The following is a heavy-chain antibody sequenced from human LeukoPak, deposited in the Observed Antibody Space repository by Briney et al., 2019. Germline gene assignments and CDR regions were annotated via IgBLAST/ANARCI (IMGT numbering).Heavy chain of an antibody. Sequence: ASVKVSCKTSGYTFSGFYIHWVRQAPGQGLEWMGWMNPNSGDTNYAEKFQGRVTMTRDTSFNTAYMELSRLTSGDTAVYYCARSRRDGYNSDFDNWGQGTLVTVSS. J-gene: IGHJ4*02. CDR1: GYTFSGFY. CDR3: ARSRRDGYNSDFDN. D-gene: IGHD5-24*01. V-gene: IGHV1-2*02. CDR2: MNPNSGDT.